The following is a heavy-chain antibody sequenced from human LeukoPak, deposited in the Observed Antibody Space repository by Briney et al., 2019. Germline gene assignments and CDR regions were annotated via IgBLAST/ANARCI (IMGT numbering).Heavy chain of an antibody. CDR1: GGSISNYY. Sequence: SETLSLTCTVSGGSISNYYWGWIRQPPGKGLEWIGNIFYSGSTYYSPSLKSRVTISLDTSRNQFSLRLNSVTAADTAVYYCARVYGGTYFDYWGQGTLVTVSS. D-gene: IGHD4/OR15-4a*01. CDR2: IFYSGST. V-gene: IGHV4-59*08. CDR3: ARVYGGTYFDY. J-gene: IGHJ4*02.